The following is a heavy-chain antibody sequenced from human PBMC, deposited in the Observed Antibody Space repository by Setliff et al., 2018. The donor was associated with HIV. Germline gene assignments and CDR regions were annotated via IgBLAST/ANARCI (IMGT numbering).Heavy chain of an antibody. V-gene: IGHV3-30*02. J-gene: IGHJ5*02. Sequence: PGESLRLSCATSGLTFSNCGMHWVRQAPGKGLEWVASIRSDGSNKYYADSVTGRFTISRDDSKNTLYLQMNSLRAEDTAVYYCAGGLVSQKVPFDPWGQGTLVTVSS. CDR3: AGGLVSQKVPFDP. CDR1: GLTFSNCG. D-gene: IGHD1-1*01. CDR2: IRSDGSNK.